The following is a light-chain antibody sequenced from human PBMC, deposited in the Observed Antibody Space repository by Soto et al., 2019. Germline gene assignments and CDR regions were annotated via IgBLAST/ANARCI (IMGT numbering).Light chain of an antibody. CDR2: DVT. CDR3: SSYTSINTRGL. CDR1: TSDIGGYNY. Sequence: QSALTQPASGSGSPGQSITLSCTGTTSDIGGYNYVSWYQQHPGKAPKLIICDVTNRPSGVSNRFSGSKSGNTASLTISGLQAEDEADYYCSSYTSINTRGLFRGGTQLTVL. V-gene: IGLV2-14*03. J-gene: IGLJ2*01.